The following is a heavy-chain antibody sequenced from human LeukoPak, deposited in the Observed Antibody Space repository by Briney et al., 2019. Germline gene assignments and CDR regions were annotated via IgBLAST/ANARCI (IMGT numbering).Heavy chain of an antibody. CDR3: ARDLRGYGDYLFDY. Sequence: PSETLSLTCTVSGGSISSYYWSWIRQPAGKGLELIGRIYTSGTTHYNPSLKSRVTMSVDTSKNQFSLKLSSVTAADTAVYYCARDLRGYGDYLFDYWGQGTLVTVSS. D-gene: IGHD4-17*01. V-gene: IGHV4-4*07. CDR1: GGSISSYY. CDR2: IYTSGTT. J-gene: IGHJ4*02.